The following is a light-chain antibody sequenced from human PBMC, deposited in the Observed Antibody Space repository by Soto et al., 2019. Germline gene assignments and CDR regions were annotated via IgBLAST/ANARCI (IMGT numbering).Light chain of an antibody. CDR2: DAS. CDR3: QHYNSYSEA. CDR1: EKINKW. J-gene: IGKJ1*01. V-gene: IGKV1-5*01. Sequence: DIQMTQSPSTLSASVGDRVTITCRASEKINKWLAWYQQKPGKAPKLLISDASSLESGVPSRFSGSGSGTEFTLTISSLQSEDFATYYCQHYNSYSEAFGQGTKVELK.